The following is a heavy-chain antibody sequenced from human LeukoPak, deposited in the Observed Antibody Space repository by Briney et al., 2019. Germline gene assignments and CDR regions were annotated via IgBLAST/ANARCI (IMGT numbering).Heavy chain of an antibody. Sequence: KPSETRSLTCTASGGSIRGYYWSWIRQPPGKGLEWIGYIYYSGSTNYNPSLKSRVTISVDTSKNQFSLKLNSVTAADTAVYYCARHYDSSGYWYYFDYWGQGTLVTVSS. CDR3: ARHYDSSGYWYYFDY. D-gene: IGHD3-22*01. CDR1: GGSIRGYY. CDR2: IYYSGST. V-gene: IGHV4-59*08. J-gene: IGHJ4*02.